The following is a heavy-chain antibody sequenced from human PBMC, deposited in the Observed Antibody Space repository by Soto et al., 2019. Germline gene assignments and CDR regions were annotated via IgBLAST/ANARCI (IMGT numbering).Heavy chain of an antibody. Sequence: GGSLRLSCAASGFTFSSYWMSWVRQAPGKGLEWVANIKQDGSEKYYVDSVKGRFTISRDNAKNSLYLQMNSLRAEDTAVYYCARDPNPYYDFWSGYYTASYFDYWGQGTLVTVSS. V-gene: IGHV3-7*05. CDR1: GFTFSSYW. CDR3: ARDPNPYYDFWSGYYTASYFDY. D-gene: IGHD3-3*01. CDR2: IKQDGSEK. J-gene: IGHJ4*02.